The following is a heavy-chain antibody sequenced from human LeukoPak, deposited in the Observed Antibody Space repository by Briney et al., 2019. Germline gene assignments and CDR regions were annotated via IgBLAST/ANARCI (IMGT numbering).Heavy chain of an antibody. J-gene: IGHJ4*02. D-gene: IGHD3-3*01. CDR1: GYTFTSYD. CDR2: INPNSGGT. Sequence: ASVKVSCKASGYTFTSYDINWVRQATGQGLEWMGWINPNSGGTNYAQKFQGRVTMTRDTSISTAYMELSRLRSDDTAVYYCARGSTILRSGYSSYYFDYWGQGTLVTVSS. CDR3: ARGSTILRSGYSSYYFDY. V-gene: IGHV1-2*02.